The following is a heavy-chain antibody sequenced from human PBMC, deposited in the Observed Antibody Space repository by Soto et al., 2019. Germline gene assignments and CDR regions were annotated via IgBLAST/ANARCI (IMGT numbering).Heavy chain of an antibody. CDR2: ISYDGSNK. D-gene: IGHD3-3*01. CDR1: GFTFSSYG. J-gene: IGHJ5*02. Sequence: PGGSLRLSCAASGFTFSSYGMHWVRQAPGKGLEWVAVISYDGSNKYYADSVKGRFTISRDNSKNTLYLQMNSLRAEDTAVYYCAKERDFWSGYYHWFDPWGQGTLVTVSS. CDR3: AKERDFWSGYYHWFDP. V-gene: IGHV3-30*18.